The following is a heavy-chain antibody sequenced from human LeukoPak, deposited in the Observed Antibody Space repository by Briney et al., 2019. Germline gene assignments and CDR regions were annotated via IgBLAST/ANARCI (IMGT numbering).Heavy chain of an antibody. Sequence: ASVKVSCKASGYTFTSYYMHWVRQAPGQGLEWMGIINPSGGSTSYAQKFQGRVTMTRDTSISTAYMELSRLRSDDTAVYYCARVKPNPYQLLFWFDPWGQGTLVTVSS. CDR3: ARVKPNPYQLLFWFDP. D-gene: IGHD2-2*01. V-gene: IGHV1-46*01. J-gene: IGHJ5*02. CDR1: GYTFTSYY. CDR2: INPSGGST.